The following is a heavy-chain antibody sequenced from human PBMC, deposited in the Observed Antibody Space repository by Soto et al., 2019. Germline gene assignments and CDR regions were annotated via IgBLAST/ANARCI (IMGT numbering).Heavy chain of an antibody. J-gene: IGHJ5*02. CDR2: INPKSDDT. CDR1: GCPFSENQ. D-gene: IGHD4-4*01. Sequence: WASVKVSCKAPGCPFSENQIRWLRRAPGQGLEWMGRINPKSDDTNYAQKFQGRVTMTRDTSIDTAYLELTGLTSDDTATYYCARKHSLDYIRWGLDPWGQGTLVTVSS. CDR3: ARKHSLDYIRWGLDP. V-gene: IGHV1-2*02.